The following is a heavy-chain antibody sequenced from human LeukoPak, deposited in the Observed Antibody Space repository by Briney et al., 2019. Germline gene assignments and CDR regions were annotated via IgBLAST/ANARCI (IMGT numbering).Heavy chain of an antibody. CDR1: GGSVSSGSYY. D-gene: IGHD5-12*01. CDR3: AGQYSGYDSGAEYFQH. J-gene: IGHJ1*01. V-gene: IGHV4-61*01. CDR2: IYYSGST. Sequence: PSETLSLTCTVSGGSVSSGSYYWSWIRQPPGKGLEWIGYIYYSGSTNYNPSLKIRVTISVDTSKNQFSLKLSSVPAADTVVYYCAGQYSGYDSGAEYFQHWGQGTLVTVSS.